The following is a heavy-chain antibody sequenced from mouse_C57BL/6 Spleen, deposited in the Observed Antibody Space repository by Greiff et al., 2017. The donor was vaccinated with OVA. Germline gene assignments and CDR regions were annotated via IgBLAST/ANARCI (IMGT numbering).Heavy chain of an antibody. J-gene: IGHJ3*01. CDR1: GYAFTNYL. D-gene: IGHD3-1*01. Sequence: SGAELVRPGTSVKVSCKASGYAFTNYLIEWVKQRPGQGLEWIGVINPGSGGTNYNEKFKGKATLTADKSSSTAYMHLSSLTSEDSAVYFCARSGSQAWFAYWGQGTLVTVSA. CDR3: ARSGSQAWFAY. CDR2: INPGSGGT. V-gene: IGHV1-54*01.